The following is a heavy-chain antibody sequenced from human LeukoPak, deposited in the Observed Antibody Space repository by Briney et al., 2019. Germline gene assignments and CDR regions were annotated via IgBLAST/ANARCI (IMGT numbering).Heavy chain of an antibody. Sequence: GGSLRLSCAASGFTFSDYYMSWIRQAPGKGLEWVSYISSSGSTIYYADSVKGRFTISRDNAKNSLYLQMNSQRAEDTAVYYCARDLHYYGSGSYLGYWGQGTLVTVSS. J-gene: IGHJ4*02. V-gene: IGHV3-11*01. CDR1: GFTFSDYY. D-gene: IGHD3-10*01. CDR3: ARDLHYYGSGSYLGY. CDR2: ISSSGSTI.